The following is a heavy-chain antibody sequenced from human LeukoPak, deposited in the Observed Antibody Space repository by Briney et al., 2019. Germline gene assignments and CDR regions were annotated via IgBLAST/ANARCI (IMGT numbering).Heavy chain of an antibody. CDR1: GFTFSNYW. Sequence: GGFLRLSCAASGFTFSNYWMHWVRQVPGKGLVWVSNINTGGSIRNYADSVKGRFTISRDNAKETLYLQMDSLRAEDTAVYYCARDLRGPRDSWGQGTLVIVSS. D-gene: IGHD3-10*01. CDR3: ARDLRGPRDS. V-gene: IGHV3-74*01. CDR2: INTGGSIR. J-gene: IGHJ4*02.